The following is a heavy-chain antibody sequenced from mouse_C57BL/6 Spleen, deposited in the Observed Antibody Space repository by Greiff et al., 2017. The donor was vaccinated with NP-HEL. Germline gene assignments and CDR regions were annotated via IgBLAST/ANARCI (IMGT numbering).Heavy chain of an antibody. CDR3: TRRATVVAYYFDY. J-gene: IGHJ2*01. D-gene: IGHD1-1*01. CDR2: IYPGNSDT. V-gene: IGHV1-5*01. Sequence: EVQLQQSGTVLARPGASVKMSCKTSGYTFTSYWMHWVKQRPGQGLEWIGAIYPGNSDTSYNQKFKGKAKLTTVTSASTAYMELSSLTNEDSAVYYCTRRATVVAYYFDYWGQGTTLAVSS. CDR1: GYTFTSYW.